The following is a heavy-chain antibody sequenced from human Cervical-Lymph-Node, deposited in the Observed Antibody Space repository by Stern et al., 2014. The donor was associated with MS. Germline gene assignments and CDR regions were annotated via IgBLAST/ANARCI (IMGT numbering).Heavy chain of an antibody. V-gene: IGHV4-61*01. CDR2: IYYSGST. CDR3: ARSTTSRIEDYFDY. Sequence: QLQLQESGPGLVKPSETLSLTCTVSGGSVSSGSYYWSWIRQPPGKGLEWIGDIYYSGSTNYNPSLKSRVTISVDTSKNQFSLKLSSVTAADTAVYYCARSTTSRIEDYFDYWGQGTLVTVSS. CDR1: GGSVSSGSYY. J-gene: IGHJ4*02. D-gene: IGHD2-2*01.